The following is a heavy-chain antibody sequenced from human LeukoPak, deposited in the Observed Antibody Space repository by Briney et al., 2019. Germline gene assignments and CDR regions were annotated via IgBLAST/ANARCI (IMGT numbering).Heavy chain of an antibody. CDR2: INPSGGNT. Sequence: ASVKVSCKASGYTFTSYYMHWVRQAPGQGLEWMGIINPSGGNTSYAQKFQGRVTMTRDTSTSTVYMELSSLRSEDTAVYYCAYDSSGYYLGCAFDIWGQGTMVTVSS. V-gene: IGHV1-46*03. J-gene: IGHJ3*02. CDR1: GYTFTSYY. D-gene: IGHD3-22*01. CDR3: AYDSSGYYLGCAFDI.